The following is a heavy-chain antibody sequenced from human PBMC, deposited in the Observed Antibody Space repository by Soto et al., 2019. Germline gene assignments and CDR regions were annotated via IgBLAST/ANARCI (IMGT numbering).Heavy chain of an antibody. J-gene: IGHJ4*02. D-gene: IGHD1-7*01. CDR3: ASRDPGTSVDY. V-gene: IGHV4-4*02. CDR1: CGSFTSNNW. CDR2: IYRTGST. Sequence: SETLSLTCAVSCGSFTSNNWWTWVRQPPGQGLEWIGEIYRTGSTNYNSSLKSRVTISLDKSENQFSLKVTSLTAADTAVYYCASRDPGTSVDYWGQGTLVTVSS.